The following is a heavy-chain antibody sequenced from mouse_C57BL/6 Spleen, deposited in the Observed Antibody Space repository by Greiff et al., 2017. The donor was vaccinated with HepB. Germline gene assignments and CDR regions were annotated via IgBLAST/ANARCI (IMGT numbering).Heavy chain of an antibody. Sequence: VQLQQPGAELVRPGSSVKLSCKASGYTFTSYWMHWVKQRPIQGLEWIGNIDPSDSETHYNQKFKDKATLTVDKSSSTAYMQLSSLTSEDSAVYYCARTYGRSYDWYFDVWGTGTTVTVSS. D-gene: IGHD1-1*01. CDR1: GYTFTSYW. CDR2: IDPSDSET. J-gene: IGHJ1*03. V-gene: IGHV1-52*01. CDR3: ARTYGRSYDWYFDV.